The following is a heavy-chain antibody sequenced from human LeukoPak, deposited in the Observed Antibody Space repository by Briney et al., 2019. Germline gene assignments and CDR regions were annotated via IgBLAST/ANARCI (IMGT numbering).Heavy chain of an antibody. Sequence: GESLRLSCAASGFTFSKSWMSWLRQTPEKGLEWVANIKEDGSAKYYVDSVKGRFTISRDNAKNSLYLQMNSLRAEDTAVYYCAKDDEGYYWGQGILVTVSS. V-gene: IGHV3-7*04. CDR1: GFTFSKSW. D-gene: IGHD3-3*01. J-gene: IGHJ4*02. CDR2: IKEDGSAK. CDR3: AKDDEGYY.